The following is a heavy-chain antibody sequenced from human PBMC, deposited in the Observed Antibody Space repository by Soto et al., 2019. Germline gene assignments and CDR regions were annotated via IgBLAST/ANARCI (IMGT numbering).Heavy chain of an antibody. CDR1: GSTFSSYA. J-gene: IGHJ3*02. CDR3: AKDWGPAGGHDAFDI. V-gene: IGHV3-23*01. CDR2: ISGSGGTR. D-gene: IGHD6-13*01. Sequence: PGGSLRLSCAASGSTFSSYAMTWARQAPGKGLDWVSSISGSGGTRFYADSVKGRFTISRDNSKNTLYLQMNSLRAEDTAVYYCAKDWGPAGGHDAFDIWGQGTMVTVS.